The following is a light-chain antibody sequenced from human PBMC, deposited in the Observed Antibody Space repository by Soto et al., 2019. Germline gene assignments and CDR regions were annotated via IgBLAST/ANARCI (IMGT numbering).Light chain of an antibody. CDR3: XPRXXXXXT. Sequence: EIVLTQSPATLSLSPGERXXXXXXASQSVSRYLAWYQQKPGQAXXLLXXXXXXXXXXXXXXFSGSGSGTDFTLTIGXLXXEDFAVYYXXPRXXXXXTVSGGTKVDIK. CDR1: QSVSRY. CDR2: XXX. J-gene: IGKJ4*01. V-gene: IGKV3-11*01.